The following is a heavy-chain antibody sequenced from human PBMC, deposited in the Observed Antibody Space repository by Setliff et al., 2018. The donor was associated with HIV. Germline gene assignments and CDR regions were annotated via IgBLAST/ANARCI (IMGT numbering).Heavy chain of an antibody. CDR3: AGTELRYYDSSGYPRPYFDY. V-gene: IGHV4-61*02. J-gene: IGHJ4*02. CDR1: GGSISSGSYY. CDR2: IYTSGST. D-gene: IGHD3-22*01. Sequence: SETLSLTCNVSGGSISSGSYYWNWIRQPAGKGLEWIGRIYTSGSTNYNPSLKSRVTISVDTSENQFSLKLNSVTAADTAVYYCAGTELRYYDSSGYPRPYFDYWGQGTLVTVSS.